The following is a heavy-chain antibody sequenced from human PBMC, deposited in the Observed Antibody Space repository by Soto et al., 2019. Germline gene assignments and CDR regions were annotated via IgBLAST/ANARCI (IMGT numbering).Heavy chain of an antibody. CDR2: IYYSGST. Sequence: QVQLQESGPGLVKPSGTLSLTCTVSGGSISSYYWSWIRQPPGKGLEWIGYIYYSGSTNYNPSLKSRVTISVDTSKNQFSLKLSSVTAADTAVYYCARRWGRTFDYWGQGTLVTVSS. J-gene: IGHJ4*02. D-gene: IGHD7-27*01. CDR1: GGSISSYY. V-gene: IGHV4-59*08. CDR3: ARRWGRTFDY.